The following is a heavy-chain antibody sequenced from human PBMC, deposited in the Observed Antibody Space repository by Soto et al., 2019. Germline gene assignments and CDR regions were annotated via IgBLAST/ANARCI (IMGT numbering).Heavy chain of an antibody. J-gene: IGHJ3*02. Sequence: QVQLQESGPGLVKPSQTLSLTCTVSGGSISSGDYYWSWIRQPPGKGLEWIGYIYYSGSTYYNPSLKSRVTISVDTSKNQFSLKLSSVTAADTAVYYCARGGLSSEAIFGVVTNPADAFDIWGQGTMVTVSS. CDR3: ARGGLSSEAIFGVVTNPADAFDI. D-gene: IGHD3-3*01. CDR2: IYYSGST. CDR1: GGSISSGDYY. V-gene: IGHV4-30-4*01.